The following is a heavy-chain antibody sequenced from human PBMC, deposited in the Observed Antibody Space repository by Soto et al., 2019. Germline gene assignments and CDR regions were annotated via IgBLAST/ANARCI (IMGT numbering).Heavy chain of an antibody. Sequence: ASVKVSCKASGYTFTSYGISWVRQAPGQGLEWMGWISAYNGNTNYAQKLQGRVTMTTDTSTSTAYMELRSLRSDDTAVYYCARIRQRITIFGVVISCHGNYWGQGTLVTVSS. CDR3: ARIRQRITIFGVVISCHGNY. CDR1: GYTFTSYG. V-gene: IGHV1-18*01. D-gene: IGHD3-3*01. J-gene: IGHJ4*02. CDR2: ISAYNGNT.